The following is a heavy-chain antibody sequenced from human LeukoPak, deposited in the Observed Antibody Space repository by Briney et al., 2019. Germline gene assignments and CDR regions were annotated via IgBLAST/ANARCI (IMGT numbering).Heavy chain of an antibody. CDR1: GGSISSYY. V-gene: IGHV4-59*01. CDR3: ARLVVVAATPSNWFDP. CDR2: IYYSGST. Sequence: SEALSLTCTVSGGSISSYYWSWIRQPPGKGLEWIGYIYYSGSTNYNPSLKSRVTISVDTSKNQFSLKLSSVTAADTAVYYCARLVVVAATPSNWFDPWGQGTLVTVSS. D-gene: IGHD2-15*01. J-gene: IGHJ5*02.